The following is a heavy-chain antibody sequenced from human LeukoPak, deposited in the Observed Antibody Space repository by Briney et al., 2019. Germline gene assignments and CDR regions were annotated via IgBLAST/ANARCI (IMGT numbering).Heavy chain of an antibody. CDR2: ISGSAATT. Sequence: GGSLRLSCAGSGFIFSSYAISWVRQAPGKGLEWVSTISGSAATTYYADSVKGRFTISRDNSKNTMYLQMNSLRAEDTAVYYCAKGPRFYNSGVYYFDYWGQGTLVTVSS. V-gene: IGHV3-23*01. J-gene: IGHJ4*02. CDR1: GFIFSSYA. D-gene: IGHD6-19*01. CDR3: AKGPRFYNSGVYYFDY.